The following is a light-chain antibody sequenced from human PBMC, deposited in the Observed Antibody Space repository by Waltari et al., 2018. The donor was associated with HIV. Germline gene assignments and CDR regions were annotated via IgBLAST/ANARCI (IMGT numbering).Light chain of an antibody. V-gene: IGKV3-15*01. Sequence: EIVMTQSPVPLSVSPGSGATLSCRASQSVDAMLAWYQQKPGQAPRLLIYGASKRDTGVPVRFSGSGSGTEFTLTISSLQSEDYAVYYCQQYVDWPRTFGQGTKVEVK. CDR3: QQYVDWPRT. CDR2: GAS. J-gene: IGKJ2*01. CDR1: QSVDAM.